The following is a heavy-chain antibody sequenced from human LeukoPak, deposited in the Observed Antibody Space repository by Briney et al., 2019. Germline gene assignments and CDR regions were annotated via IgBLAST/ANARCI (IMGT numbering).Heavy chain of an antibody. Sequence: GASEQVSYKPSGYSFTHYFMLWVRQPPGQGLEGMGIVNPTGGSTTYEQKFQGRVPMTRSLSKGTIYMGLRSLSSGDTAVYFCTRSASSGPLFTDHMDLWGKGTTVTVSS. J-gene: IGHJ6*03. CDR3: TRSASSGPLFTDHMDL. D-gene: IGHD3-22*01. CDR1: GYSFTHYF. CDR2: VNPTGGST. V-gene: IGHV1-46*01.